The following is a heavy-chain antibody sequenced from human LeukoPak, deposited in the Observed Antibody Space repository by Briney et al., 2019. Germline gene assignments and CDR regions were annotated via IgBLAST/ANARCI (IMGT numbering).Heavy chain of an antibody. CDR3: ARDGPPRRYSGYAPYDAFDI. CDR2: IRYDGDNK. CDR1: GFTFTNYG. J-gene: IGHJ3*02. D-gene: IGHD5-12*01. Sequence: SGGSLRLSCAASGFTFTNYGMHWVRQAPGKGLEWVAFIRYDGDNKYYADSVKGRFTISRDNSKNTLYLQMNSLRAEDTAVYYCARDGPPRRYSGYAPYDAFDIWGQGTMVTVSS. V-gene: IGHV3-30*02.